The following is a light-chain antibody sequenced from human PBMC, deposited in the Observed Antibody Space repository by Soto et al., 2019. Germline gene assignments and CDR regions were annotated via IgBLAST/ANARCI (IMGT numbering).Light chain of an antibody. V-gene: IGLV2-14*02. J-gene: IGLJ2*01. CDR2: EAR. Sequence: QSALTQPASVSGSPGQSITISCTGTTNDIGSYNLVSWYQQHPGKAPKFIIYEARNRPSGVSSRFSGSKSGNTASLTISGLQADDEADYYCSSYTNSKTLVFGGGTKVTVL. CDR3: SSYTNSKTLV. CDR1: TNDIGSYNL.